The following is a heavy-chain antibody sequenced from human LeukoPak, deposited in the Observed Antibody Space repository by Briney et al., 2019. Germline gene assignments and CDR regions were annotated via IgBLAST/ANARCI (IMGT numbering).Heavy chain of an antibody. J-gene: IGHJ1*01. CDR3: ARDKSIAAAGPAEYFQH. D-gene: IGHD6-13*01. V-gene: IGHV3-23*01. CDR1: GFTFSSYA. CDR2: ISGSGGST. Sequence: GGSLRLSCAASGFTFSSYAMSWVRQAPGKGLEWVSAISGSGGSTYYADSVRGRFTISRDNSKNMLYLQMNSLRAEDTAVYYCARDKSIAAAGPAEYFQHWGQGTLVTVSS.